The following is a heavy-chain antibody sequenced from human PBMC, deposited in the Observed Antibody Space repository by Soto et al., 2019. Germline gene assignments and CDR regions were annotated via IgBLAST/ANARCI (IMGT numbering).Heavy chain of an antibody. D-gene: IGHD6-19*01. CDR3: ARRLSKRYSSGVHFDY. CDR1: GGSSSSHY. Sequence: SEMMSVTCSVAGGSSSSHYGSCIRKNPGKGLEWIGYIYYSGSTNYNPSLKSRVTISVDTSKNQFSLKLSSVTAADTAVYYCARRLSKRYSSGVHFDYWGHGTLVTVSS. V-gene: IGHV4-59*11. J-gene: IGHJ4*01. CDR2: IYYSGST.